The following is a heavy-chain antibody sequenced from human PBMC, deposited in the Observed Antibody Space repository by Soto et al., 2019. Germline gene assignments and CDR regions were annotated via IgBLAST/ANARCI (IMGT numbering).Heavy chain of an antibody. J-gene: IGHJ5*02. CDR1: GLTFSSYW. CDR2: IKEDGSEK. Sequence: PGGSVRLSCAASGLTFSSYWMTWVRQAAGKGLEWVANIKEDGSEKYYVDSVKGRFTISRDNAKNSLYLQMNSLRAEDTAVYYCPRVLAVSIVPLGQGTQVTVSS. D-gene: IGHD6-19*01. CDR3: PRVLAVSIVP. V-gene: IGHV3-7*03.